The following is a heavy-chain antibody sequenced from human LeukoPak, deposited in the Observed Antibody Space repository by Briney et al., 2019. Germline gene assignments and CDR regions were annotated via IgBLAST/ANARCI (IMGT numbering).Heavy chain of an antibody. CDR2: IYYVGST. Sequence: PSETLSHTSFVPRGSPTGSRHYTGSIRQPPGKGLEWIGIIYYVGSTYYTPSLKSRVTISVDTSKTQFSLKLSSVTAADTAVYYCARRMPYCSSPTCHRYYSDYGGQGTLVTVSS. CDR1: RGSPTGSRHY. D-gene: IGHD2-2*01. V-gene: IGHV4-39*01. J-gene: IGHJ4*02. CDR3: ARRMPYCSSPTCHRYYSDY.